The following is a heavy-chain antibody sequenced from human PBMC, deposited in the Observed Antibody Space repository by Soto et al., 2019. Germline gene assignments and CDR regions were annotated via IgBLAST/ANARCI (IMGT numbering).Heavy chain of an antibody. V-gene: IGHV1-8*01. Sequence: ASVKVSCKASGYTFTSYDINWVRQATGQGLEWMGWMNPNSGNTGYAQKFQGRVTMTRNTSISTAYMELSSLRSEDTAVYYCARGRLGYQIYYYYMDVWGKGTTVTVSS. CDR3: ARGRLGYQIYYYYMDV. CDR2: MNPNSGNT. D-gene: IGHD2-2*01. J-gene: IGHJ6*03. CDR1: GYTFTSYD.